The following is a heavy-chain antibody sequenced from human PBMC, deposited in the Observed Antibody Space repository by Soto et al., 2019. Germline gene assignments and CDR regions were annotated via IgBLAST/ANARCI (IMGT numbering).Heavy chain of an antibody. CDR3: ARPVLMDLGMRYYYGLDV. Sequence: ASVKVSCKASGGTFSSYAINWVRQAPGQGLEWMGGITPMLGTADYAQMFQGRVTITADESTSTAYMELSSLRSEDTAVYYCARPVLMDLGMRYYYGLDVWGQGTTVTVSS. CDR1: GGTFSSYA. J-gene: IGHJ6*02. V-gene: IGHV1-69*13. CDR2: ITPMLGTA. D-gene: IGHD5-12*01.